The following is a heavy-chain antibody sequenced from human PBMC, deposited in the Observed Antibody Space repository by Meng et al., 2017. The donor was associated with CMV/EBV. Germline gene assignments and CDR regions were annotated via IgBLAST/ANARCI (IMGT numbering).Heavy chain of an antibody. V-gene: IGHV3-21*01. CDR3: ARLERFLEWLISKTSYGMDV. CDR2: ISSSSSYI. CDR1: GFTFSSYS. J-gene: IGHJ6*02. Sequence: GESLKFSCAASGFTFSSYSMNWVRQAPGKGLEWVSSISSSSSYIYYADSVKGRFTISRDNAKNSLYLQMNSLRAEDTAVYYCARLERFLEWLISKTSYGMDVWGQGTTVTVSS. D-gene: IGHD3-3*01.